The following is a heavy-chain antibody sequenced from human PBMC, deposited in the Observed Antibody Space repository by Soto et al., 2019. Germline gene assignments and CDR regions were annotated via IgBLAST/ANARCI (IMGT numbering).Heavy chain of an antibody. Sequence: QVQLQESGPGLVKPSQTLSLTCTVSGGSISSGGYYWSWIRQHPGKGLEWIGYIYYSGTTYYNPSLKSRVTISVDTSTNQFPLNLSSVTAADTAVYYCANTNYDFWGGLWFDPWGQGTLVTVSS. CDR2: IYYSGTT. V-gene: IGHV4-31*03. J-gene: IGHJ5*02. CDR3: ANTNYDFWGGLWFDP. D-gene: IGHD3-3*01. CDR1: GGSISSGGYY.